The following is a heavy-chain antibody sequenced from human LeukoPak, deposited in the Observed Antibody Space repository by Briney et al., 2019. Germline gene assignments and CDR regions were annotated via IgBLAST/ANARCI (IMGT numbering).Heavy chain of an antibody. CDR1: GYTFTTYY. Sequence: GASVKVSCKASGYTFTTYYIHWVRQAPGQGLEWMGIINPSGGSTSYAQKFQGRVTMTRDASTSTVYMELSSLRSEDTAVYYCAREVAVAGRGDFDYWGEGTLVTVSS. CDR2: INPSGGST. V-gene: IGHV1-46*01. J-gene: IGHJ4*02. CDR3: AREVAVAGRGDFDY. D-gene: IGHD6-19*01.